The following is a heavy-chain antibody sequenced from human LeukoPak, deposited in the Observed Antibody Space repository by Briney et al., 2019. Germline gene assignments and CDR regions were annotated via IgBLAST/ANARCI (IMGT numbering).Heavy chain of an antibody. D-gene: IGHD3-16*01. CDR3: ARGPAMSFGGPFDY. CDR1: GFAFSSYS. J-gene: IGHJ4*02. CDR2: ISGSSSTI. Sequence: PGESLRLSCAASGFAFSSYSTNWVRQAPGKGLEWISYISGSSSTIYYADSVKGRFAISRDNAKNLLYLQMDSLRDEDTAVYYCARGPAMSFGGPFDYWGQGTLVTVSS. V-gene: IGHV3-48*02.